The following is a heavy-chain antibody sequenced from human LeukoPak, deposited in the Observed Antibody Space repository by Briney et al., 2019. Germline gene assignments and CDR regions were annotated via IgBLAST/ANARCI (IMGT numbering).Heavy chain of an antibody. CDR1: GGSFSGYY. V-gene: IGHV4-34*01. D-gene: IGHD6-19*01. Sequence: SETLSLTCAVYGGSFSGYYWSWIRQPPGKGLEWIGEINHSGSTNYNPSLKSRVTISVDTSKNQFSLKLSSVTAADTAVYYCARRSSSGWYVYFDYWGQGTLVTVSS. J-gene: IGHJ4*02. CDR3: ARRSSSGWYVYFDY. CDR2: INHSGST.